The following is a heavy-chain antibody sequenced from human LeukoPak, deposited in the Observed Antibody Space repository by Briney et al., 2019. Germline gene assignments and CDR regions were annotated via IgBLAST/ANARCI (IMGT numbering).Heavy chain of an antibody. CDR2: INWDGEAT. J-gene: IGHJ4*02. CDR3: ARDLSSGWYSLAY. D-gene: IGHD6-13*01. CDR1: GVTIADHG. Sequence: PGGSLRLSCAASGVTIADHGVSWVRQVPGKGLEWVSGINWDGEATGYADSVKGRFTISRDNAKKSLYLEMNSLRDDDTALYYCARDLSSGWYSLAYWGKGTLVTVSS. V-gene: IGHV3-20*04.